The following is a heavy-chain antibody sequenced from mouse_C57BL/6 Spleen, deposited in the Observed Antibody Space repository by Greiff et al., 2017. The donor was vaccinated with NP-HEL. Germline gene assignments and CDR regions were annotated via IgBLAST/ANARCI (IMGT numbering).Heavy chain of an antibody. Sequence: VQLKESGPELVKPGASVKMSCKASGYTFTDYNMHWVKQSHGKSLEWIGYINPNNGGTSYNQKFKGKATLTVNKSSSTAYMELRSLTSEDSAVYYCARDGNYLTMDYWGQGTSVTVSS. J-gene: IGHJ4*01. CDR3: ARDGNYLTMDY. CDR1: GYTFTDYN. CDR2: INPNNGGT. D-gene: IGHD2-1*01. V-gene: IGHV1-22*01.